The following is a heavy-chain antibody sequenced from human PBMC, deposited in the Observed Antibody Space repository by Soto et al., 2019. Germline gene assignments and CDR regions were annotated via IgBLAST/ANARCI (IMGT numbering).Heavy chain of an antibody. J-gene: IGHJ4*02. CDR3: AKSRPLYDFWSGPPFDY. D-gene: IGHD3-3*01. V-gene: IGHV3-23*01. CDR2: ISGSGGST. CDR1: GLSFSRYA. Sequence: WGSLLLSCEGSGLSFSRYAMSWVRQAPGKGLEWVSAISGSGGSTYYADSVKGRFTISRDNSKNTLYLQMNSLRAEDTAVYYCAKSRPLYDFWSGPPFDYWGQGTLVTVSS.